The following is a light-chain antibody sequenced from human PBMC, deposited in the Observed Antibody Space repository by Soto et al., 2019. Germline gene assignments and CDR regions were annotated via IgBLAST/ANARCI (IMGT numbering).Light chain of an antibody. CDR2: RNN. CDR1: SSNIGSNY. J-gene: IGLJ1*01. V-gene: IGLV1-47*01. Sequence: QSALTQPPSASGTPGQRVTISCSGSSSNIGSNYVYWYQQVPGTAPKLLIYRNNQRPSGVPHRFSGSKSGTSASLAISGLRSEDEADYYCAAWDDSLSGYVFGTGTKVTVL. CDR3: AAWDDSLSGYV.